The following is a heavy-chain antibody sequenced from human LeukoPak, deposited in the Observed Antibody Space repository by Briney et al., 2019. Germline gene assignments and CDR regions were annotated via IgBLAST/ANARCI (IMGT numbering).Heavy chain of an antibody. V-gene: IGHV4-59*01. J-gene: IGHJ4*02. D-gene: IGHD3-22*01. CDR3: ASFDKYYYDSSGYYRLDY. CDR1: GGSISSYY. CDR2: IYYSGST. Sequence: PSETLSLTCTVSGGSISSYYWSWIRQPPGKGLEWIGYIYYSGSTNYNPSLKSRVTISVDTSENQFSLKLSSVTAADTAVYYCASFDKYYYDSSGYYRLDYWGQGTLVTVSS.